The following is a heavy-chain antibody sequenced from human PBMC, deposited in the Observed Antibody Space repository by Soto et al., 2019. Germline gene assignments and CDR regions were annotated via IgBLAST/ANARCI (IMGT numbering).Heavy chain of an antibody. CDR1: GFTFDDYA. D-gene: IGHD1-26*01. CDR3: AKDLYSGSYSVDY. CDR2: ISWNSGSI. V-gene: IGHV3-9*01. Sequence: GGSLRLSCAASGFTFDDYAMHWVRQAPGKGLEWVSGISWNSGSIGYADSVKGRFTISRDNAKNSLYLQMNSLRAEDTALYYCAKDLYSGSYSVDYWGQGTLVTVSS. J-gene: IGHJ4*02.